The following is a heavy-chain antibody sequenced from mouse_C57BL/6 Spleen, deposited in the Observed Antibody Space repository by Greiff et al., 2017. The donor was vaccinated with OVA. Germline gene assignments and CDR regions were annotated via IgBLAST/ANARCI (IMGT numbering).Heavy chain of an antibody. Sequence: VQLQQSGPELVKPGASVKISCKASGYTFTDYYINWVKQRPGQGLEWIGWIFPGSGSTYYNEKFKGKATLTVDKSSSTAYMLLSSLTSEDSAVYFCARITTVVNWYFDVWGTGTTVTVSS. CDR2: IFPGSGST. D-gene: IGHD1-1*01. CDR1: GYTFTDYY. CDR3: ARITTVVNWYFDV. V-gene: IGHV1-75*01. J-gene: IGHJ1*03.